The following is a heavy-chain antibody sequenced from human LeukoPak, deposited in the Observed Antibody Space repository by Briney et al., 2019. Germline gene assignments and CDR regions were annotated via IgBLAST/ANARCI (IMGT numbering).Heavy chain of an antibody. CDR2: ISSSSSMI. CDR1: GFTFSSHS. CDR3: ARDAPGGGVYFDY. J-gene: IGHJ4*02. V-gene: IGHV3-48*02. D-gene: IGHD3-16*01. Sequence: GGSLRLSCAASGFTFSSHSMNWVRQAPGKGLEWVSYISSSSSMIHYPDSVKGRFTISRDNAKDSLYLQMNSLRDEDTAVYYCARDAPGGGVYFDYWGQGALVTVSS.